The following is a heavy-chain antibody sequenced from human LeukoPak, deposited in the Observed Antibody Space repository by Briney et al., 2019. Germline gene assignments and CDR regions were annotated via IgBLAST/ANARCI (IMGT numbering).Heavy chain of an antibody. CDR3: ARTYSSSWSYCDS. D-gene: IGHD6-13*01. Sequence: ASVKVSCKASGSTFTRYYIHWVRPAPGQGLDCMGMINPSSGSTRFAQMFQDRVTMTRDTSTSAVYMELSSLTSEDTAMYYCARTYSSSWSYCDSWGQGTLVTVSS. CDR1: GSTFTRYY. CDR2: INPSSGST. J-gene: IGHJ4*02. V-gene: IGHV1-46*01.